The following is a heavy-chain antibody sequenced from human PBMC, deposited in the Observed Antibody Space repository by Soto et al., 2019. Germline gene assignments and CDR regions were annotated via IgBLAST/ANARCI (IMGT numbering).Heavy chain of an antibody. J-gene: IGHJ4*02. CDR3: SHKSRAGGMFDY. CDR1: GFSLSTTGVG. Sequence: QITLKESGPTLVRPTQTLTLTCAVSGFSLSTTGVGVDWIRQPPGKALEWLALIYWDGDDRYSPSLRSRLTITKDTSKHQVVLTMTNMDPVDTATYFCSHKSRAGGMFDYWGQGTLVTVSS. CDR2: IYWDGDD. D-gene: IGHD1-1*01. V-gene: IGHV2-5*02.